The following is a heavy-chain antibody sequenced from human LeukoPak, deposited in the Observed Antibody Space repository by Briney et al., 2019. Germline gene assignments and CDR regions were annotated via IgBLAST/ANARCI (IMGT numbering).Heavy chain of an antibody. CDR1: GFTVSSNY. J-gene: IGHJ4*02. CDR3: ARLWFGELPDDY. CDR2: IYSGGST. Sequence: GGSLSLSCAASGFTVSSNYMSWVRQAPGKGLEWVSVIYSGGSTYYADSVKGPFTISRDNSKNTLYLQMNSLRAEDTAVYYCARLWFGELPDDYWGQGTLVTVSS. V-gene: IGHV3-53*01. D-gene: IGHD3-10*01.